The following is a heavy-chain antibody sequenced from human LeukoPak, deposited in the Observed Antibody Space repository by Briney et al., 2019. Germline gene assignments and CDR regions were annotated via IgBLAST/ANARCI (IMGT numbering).Heavy chain of an antibody. J-gene: IGHJ3*02. CDR3: ASQAAGAHDAFHI. V-gene: IGHV5-51*01. D-gene: IGHD6-13*01. Sequence: GESLKISCQSSGYSFPNYWIGWVRQMPGKGLEWMGIIYPRGSDIRYSPSFQGQVTISADKSISIAYLQWSSLKASDTAMYYCASQAAGAHDAFHIWGQGTMVTVSS. CDR1: GYSFPNYW. CDR2: IYPRGSDI.